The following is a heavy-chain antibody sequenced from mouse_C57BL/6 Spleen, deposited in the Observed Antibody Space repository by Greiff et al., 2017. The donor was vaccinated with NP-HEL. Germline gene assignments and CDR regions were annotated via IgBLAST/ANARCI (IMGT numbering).Heavy chain of an antibody. D-gene: IGHD1-1*01. CDR2: ISSGGDYI. CDR3: TRVNYGSSYAFDY. Sequence: EVMLVESGEGLVKPGGSLKLSCAASGFTFSSYAMSWVRQTPEKRLEWVAYISSGGDYIYYADTVKGRFTISRDNARNTLYLQMSSLKSEDTAMYYCTRVNYGSSYAFDYWGQGTTLTVSS. J-gene: IGHJ2*01. V-gene: IGHV5-9-1*02. CDR1: GFTFSSYA.